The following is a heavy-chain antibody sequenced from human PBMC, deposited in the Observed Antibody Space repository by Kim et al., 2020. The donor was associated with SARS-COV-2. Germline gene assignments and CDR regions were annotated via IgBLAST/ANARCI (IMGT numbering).Heavy chain of an antibody. Sequence: TNYAQKFQGRVTMTRDTSISTAYMELSRLRSDDTAVYYCARVVNPDAFDIWGQGTMVTVSS. V-gene: IGHV1-2*02. CDR3: ARVVNPDAFDI. CDR2: T. D-gene: IGHD2-15*01. J-gene: IGHJ3*02.